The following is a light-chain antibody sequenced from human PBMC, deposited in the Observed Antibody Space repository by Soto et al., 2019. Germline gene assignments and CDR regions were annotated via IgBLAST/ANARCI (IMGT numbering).Light chain of an antibody. CDR1: QSISTW. CDR2: KAS. V-gene: IGKV1-5*03. CDR3: QQSNSYSWT. J-gene: IGKJ1*01. Sequence: DIQMTQSPSTLSASVGDRVTITCRASQSISTWLAWYQQKPGKAPKLLISKASSLESGVPSRFSGSGSGTTFTLTITRLQPDDFETYFCQQSNSYSWTFGQGTKVEIK.